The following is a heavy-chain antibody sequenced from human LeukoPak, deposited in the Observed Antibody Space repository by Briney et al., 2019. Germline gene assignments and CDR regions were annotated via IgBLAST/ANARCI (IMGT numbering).Heavy chain of an antibody. V-gene: IGHV4-59*12. CDR2: IYYSGST. D-gene: IGHD6-13*01. CDR3: AREVVASAEVDY. Sequence: PSETLSLTCTVSVASISSYYWSWIRQPPGKGLEWIGYIYYSGSTSYNPSLKSRVTISIDTSKNQFSLKLSSVTAADTAVYYCAREVVASAEVDYWGQGALVTVSS. CDR1: VASISSYY. J-gene: IGHJ4*02.